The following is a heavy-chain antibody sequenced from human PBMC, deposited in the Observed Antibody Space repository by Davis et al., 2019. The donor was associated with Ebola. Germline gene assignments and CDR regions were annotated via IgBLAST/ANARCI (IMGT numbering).Heavy chain of an antibody. V-gene: IGHV1-2*02. CDR3: ARARGGTEYDAFDI. J-gene: IGHJ3*02. D-gene: IGHD2-8*02. Sequence: ASVKVSCKASGYTFTGYYMQWVRQAPGQGLGWMGWINPNSGGTNYAQKFQGRVTMTRDTSISTAYMELSSLRSDDTAVYYCARARGGTEYDAFDIWGQGTMVTVSS. CDR1: GYTFTGYY. CDR2: INPNSGGT.